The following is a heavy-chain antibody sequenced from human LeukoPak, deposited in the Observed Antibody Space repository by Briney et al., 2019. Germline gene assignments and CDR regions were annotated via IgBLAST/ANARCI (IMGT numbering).Heavy chain of an antibody. V-gene: IGHV4-34*01. D-gene: IGHD3-10*01. Sequence: PSETLSLTCAVYGGSFSGYYWSWIRQPPGKGLEWIGEVNHSGSSKYSPSLKSRVTISADTSKNQFSLKLTSVTAADTAVYYCARRVGRYFGERAYYYNYMDVWGKGTTVTISS. CDR2: VNHSGSS. CDR1: GGSFSGYY. J-gene: IGHJ6*03. CDR3: ARRVGRYFGERAYYYNYMDV.